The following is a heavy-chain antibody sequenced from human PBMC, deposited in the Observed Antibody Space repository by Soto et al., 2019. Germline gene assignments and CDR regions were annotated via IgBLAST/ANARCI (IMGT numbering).Heavy chain of an antibody. Sequence: PGGSLRLSCAASGFTFSDYYMSWIRKAPGKGLEWVSYISSSGSTVYYADSVKGRFTISRDNAKNSLYLQMNSLRAEDTAVYYCARDKSGDFWSGYYSLMDVWGKGTTVTVSS. V-gene: IGHV3-11*01. J-gene: IGHJ6*03. CDR3: ARDKSGDFWSGYYSLMDV. CDR1: GFTFSDYY. D-gene: IGHD3-3*01. CDR2: ISSSGSTV.